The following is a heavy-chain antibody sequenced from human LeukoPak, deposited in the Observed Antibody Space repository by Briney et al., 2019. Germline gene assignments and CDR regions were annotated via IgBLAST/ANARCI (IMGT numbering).Heavy chain of an antibody. CDR3: AREGGYSYGYDWYFDL. CDR1: GFTFSSYW. CDR2: IKQDGSEK. J-gene: IGHJ2*01. Sequence: GGSLRLSCAASGFTFSSYWMSWVRQAPGKGLEWVANIKQDGSEKYYVDSVKGRFTISRDNAKNPLYLQMNSLRAEDTAVYYCAREGGYSYGYDWYFDLWGRGTLVTVSS. V-gene: IGHV3-7*01. D-gene: IGHD5-18*01.